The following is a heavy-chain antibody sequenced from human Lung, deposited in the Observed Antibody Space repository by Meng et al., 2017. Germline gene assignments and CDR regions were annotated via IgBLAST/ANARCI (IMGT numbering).Heavy chain of an antibody. CDR2: INHSGST. D-gene: IGHD4-11*01. Sequence: QGQSLGSGPGLVKPSETLSLTCVVSGGSLSDYYWSWIRQPPGKGLEWIGEINHSGSTNYNPSLESRATISVDTSQNNLSLKLSSVTAADSAVYYCARGPTTMAHDFDYWGQGTLVTVSS. CDR1: GGSLSDYY. V-gene: IGHV4-34*01. CDR3: ARGPTTMAHDFDY. J-gene: IGHJ4*02.